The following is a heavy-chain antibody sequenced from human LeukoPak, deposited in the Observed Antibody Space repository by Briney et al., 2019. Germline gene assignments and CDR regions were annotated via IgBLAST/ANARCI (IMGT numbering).Heavy chain of an antibody. V-gene: IGHV3-48*03. Sequence: PGGSLRLSCAASGFIFSSYEMNWVRQAPRKGLEWVSYISSSGSTIYYADSVKGRFTISRDNAKNSLYLQMNSLRAEDTAVYYCARDTPRDGYPYYYGMDVWGQGTTVTVSS. D-gene: IGHD5-24*01. CDR2: ISSSGSTI. J-gene: IGHJ6*02. CDR1: GFIFSSYE. CDR3: ARDTPRDGYPYYYGMDV.